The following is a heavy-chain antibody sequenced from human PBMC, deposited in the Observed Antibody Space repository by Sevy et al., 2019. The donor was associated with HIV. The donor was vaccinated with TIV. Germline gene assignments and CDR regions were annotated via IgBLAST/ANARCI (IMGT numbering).Heavy chain of an antibody. D-gene: IGHD2-8*01. Sequence: GGSLRLSCAASGFTFSTYGMHWVRQTPGKGLEWVAVIWFDGSNTYYADSVQGRFTISRDIAKNTLHLQMNSLRAEDTAVYYCARDLEFYDDGVCGPSFMPAYWGQGTLVAVSS. CDR2: IWFDGSNT. J-gene: IGHJ4*02. CDR1: GFTFSTYG. CDR3: ARDLEFYDDGVCGPSFMPAY. V-gene: IGHV3-33*01.